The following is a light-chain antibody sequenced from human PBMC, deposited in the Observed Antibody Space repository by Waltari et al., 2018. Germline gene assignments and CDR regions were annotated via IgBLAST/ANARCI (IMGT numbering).Light chain of an antibody. J-gene: IGLJ1*01. Sequence: QSALTQPPSASGSPGQSVTIPCTGTSSAVGVYNYVSWYQQHPGKAPKLMIYEVSKRPSGVPDRFSGSKSGNTASLTVSGLQAEDEADYYCSSYAGSNNYVFGTGNKVTVL. V-gene: IGLV2-8*01. CDR2: EVS. CDR3: SSYAGSNNYV. CDR1: SSAVGVYNY.